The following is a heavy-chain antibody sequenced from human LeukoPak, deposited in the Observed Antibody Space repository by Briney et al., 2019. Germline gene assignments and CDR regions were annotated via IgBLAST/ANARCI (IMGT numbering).Heavy chain of an antibody. V-gene: IGHV4-59*08. CDR3: ARVYNSDYAHFDY. J-gene: IGHJ4*02. CDR1: GGSLSSYY. CDR2: IYYTGST. Sequence: PSETLSLTCTVSGGSLSSYYWSWIRQPPGKGLGWIGYIYYTGSTNYSPSLKSRVTISVDTSKNQLSLNLSSVTAADTAVYYCARVYNSDYAHFDYWGQGALVTVSS. D-gene: IGHD1-1*01.